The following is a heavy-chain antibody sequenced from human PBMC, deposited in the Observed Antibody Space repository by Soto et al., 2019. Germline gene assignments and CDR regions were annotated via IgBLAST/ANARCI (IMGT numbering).Heavy chain of an antibody. D-gene: IGHD3-10*01. CDR3: ATLLGYYGSGQGFDH. Sequence: GASVKVSCTVSGYTLTELSMHWVRQAPGKGLEWMGGFDPEDGETIYAQKFQGRVTMTEDTSTDTAYMELSSLRSEDTAVYYCATLLGYYGSGQGFDHWGQGTLVTVSS. CDR2: FDPEDGET. J-gene: IGHJ4*02. V-gene: IGHV1-24*01. CDR1: GYTLTELS.